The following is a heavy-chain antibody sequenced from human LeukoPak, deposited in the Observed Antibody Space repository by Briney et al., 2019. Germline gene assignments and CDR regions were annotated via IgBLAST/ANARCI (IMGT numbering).Heavy chain of an antibody. Sequence: SQTLSLTCTVSGGSISSGDYYWSWIRQPPGKGLEWIAYMYYSGSTYYNPSLKSRVTMSADTSKNQLSLKLSTVTAADTAVYYCARPYYYDSRIDPWGQGILVTVSS. D-gene: IGHD3-22*01. V-gene: IGHV4-30-4*01. CDR1: GGSISSGDYY. J-gene: IGHJ5*02. CDR2: MYYSGST. CDR3: ARPYYYDSRIDP.